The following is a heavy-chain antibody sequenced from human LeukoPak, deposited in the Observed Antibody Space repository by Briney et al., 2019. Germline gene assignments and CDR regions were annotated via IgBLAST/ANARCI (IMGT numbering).Heavy chain of an antibody. D-gene: IGHD2-2*01. CDR1: GYSISSGYY. CDR2: IYHSGST. J-gene: IGHJ5*02. V-gene: IGHV4-38-2*01. CDR3: ARQGDQLLSLNWFDP. Sequence: SETLSLTCAVSGYSISSGYYWGWIRPPPGKGLEWIGSIYHSGSTYYNPSLKSRVTISVDTSKNQFSLKLSSVTAADTAVYYCARQGDQLLSLNWFDPWGQGTLVTVSS.